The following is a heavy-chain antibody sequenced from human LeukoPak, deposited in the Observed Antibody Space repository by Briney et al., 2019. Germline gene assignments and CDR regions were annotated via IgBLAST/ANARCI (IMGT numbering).Heavy chain of an antibody. CDR3: ARASIVGATEFDY. J-gene: IGHJ4*02. CDR1: GGSISSSSYY. Sequence: PSETLSLTCTVSGGSISSSSYYWGWIRQPPGKGLEWIGSIYYSGSTYYNPSLKSRVTISVDTSKNQFSLKLSSVTAADTAVYYCARASIVGATEFDYWGQGTLVTVSS. CDR2: IYYSGST. V-gene: IGHV4-39*01. D-gene: IGHD1-26*01.